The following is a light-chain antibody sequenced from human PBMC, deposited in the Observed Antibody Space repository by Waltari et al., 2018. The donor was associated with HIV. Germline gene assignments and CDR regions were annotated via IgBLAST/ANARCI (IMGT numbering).Light chain of an antibody. CDR3: QQYVILPTT. Sequence: EIVLTQSPGTLSLSPGERVTLSCRASQSVNSNYLARYQQKPGQAPRLLIYGASSRATGTPNRFSGSGSGTDFTLTFRRLGREDSAVYYCQQYVILPTTFGRGTKVEI. CDR1: QSVNSNY. CDR2: GAS. J-gene: IGKJ1*01. V-gene: IGKV3-20*01.